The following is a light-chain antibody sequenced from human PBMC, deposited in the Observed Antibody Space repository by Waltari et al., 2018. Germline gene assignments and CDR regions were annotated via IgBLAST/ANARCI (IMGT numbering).Light chain of an antibody. CDR2: AAS. Sequence: DIQMTQSPSSLSASVGDRVTITCRASQDISNSLAWYQQKAGKAPQLLLSAASRLESGVPSRFLGSGSGTHFTLTIIRLQPDDFATYYCQQYYFTPPRTFGQGTKVELK. CDR3: QQYYFTPPRT. CDR1: QDISNS. V-gene: IGKV1-NL1*01. J-gene: IGKJ1*01.